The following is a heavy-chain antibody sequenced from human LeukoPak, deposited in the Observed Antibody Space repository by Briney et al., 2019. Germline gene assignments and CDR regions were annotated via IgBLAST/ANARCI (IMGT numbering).Heavy chain of an antibody. CDR2: IDHSGST. Sequence: MSSETLSLTCAVYDESFSGYYCSWIRQPPRKGLEWIGEIDHSGSTNYNPSLQSRVTISVDTSKNQFSLKVSSVSAADTAVYYCARGKRPYGEHEAFDIWGHGTTVTVSP. CDR1: DESFSGYY. CDR3: ARGKRPYGEHEAFDI. J-gene: IGHJ3*02. D-gene: IGHD3-10*01. V-gene: IGHV4-34*01.